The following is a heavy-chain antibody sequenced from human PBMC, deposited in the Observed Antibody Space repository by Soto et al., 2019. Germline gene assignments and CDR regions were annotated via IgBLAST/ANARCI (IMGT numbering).Heavy chain of an antibody. Sequence: QVQLVQSGGEVKKPGASVKVSCKASAYTFTNYGISWVRQAPGQGLEWMGWISAYNGNINYAQKFRGRVTMTTDTTTSSACLEVRSLRADDLAVYYCGWGGSSWNLIEFDAWGQGTLVTVSS. CDR1: AYTFTNYG. J-gene: IGHJ4*02. V-gene: IGHV1-18*03. D-gene: IGHD6-13*01. CDR2: ISAYNGNI. CDR3: GWGGSSWNLIEFDA.